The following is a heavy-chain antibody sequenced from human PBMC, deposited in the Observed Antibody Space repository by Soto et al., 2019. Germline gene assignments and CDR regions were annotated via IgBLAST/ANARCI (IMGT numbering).Heavy chain of an antibody. CDR1: RFTFYTCK. D-gene: IGHD2-2*01. CDR2: ISSSGNTV. J-gene: IGHJ4*02. CDR3: VRYCSTTLCNGVATRTFDY. Sequence: SLRLSCAASRFTFYTCKMYRVHQAPGHGLECLSYISSSGNTVYYADSVKGRFTISRDNTRNSPYLQMNRLRDEDTALYYCVRYCSTTLCNGVATRTFDYWGQGTLVTVSS. V-gene: IGHV3-48*03.